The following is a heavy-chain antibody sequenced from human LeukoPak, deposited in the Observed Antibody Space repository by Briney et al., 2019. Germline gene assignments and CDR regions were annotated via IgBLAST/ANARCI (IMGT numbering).Heavy chain of an antibody. V-gene: IGHV4-34*01. Sequence: PSETLSLTCAVYSGFFSGFYWTWIRQPPGKGLEWIGEMNHSGSTKYNPSLKSRVTISVDTSKNQFSLKLSSVTAADTAVYYCARGWPGGYFDYWGQGTLVTVSS. J-gene: IGHJ4*02. CDR1: SGFFSGFY. D-gene: IGHD2-15*01. CDR2: MNHSGST. CDR3: ARGWPGGYFDY.